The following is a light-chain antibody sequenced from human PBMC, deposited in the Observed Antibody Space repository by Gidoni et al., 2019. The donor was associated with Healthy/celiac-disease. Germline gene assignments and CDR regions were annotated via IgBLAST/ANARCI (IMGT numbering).Light chain of an antibody. V-gene: IGKV1-39*01. Sequence: DIQMTQSPSSLSASVGDRVTITCRASQSISSYLNWYQQKPGKAPKLLIYAASSLQSGVPSRFSGSGSGTDFTLTISSLQPEDFATYYCQQSYNTPVTFXQXTKVEIK. CDR3: QQSYNTPVT. J-gene: IGKJ1*01. CDR2: AAS. CDR1: QSISSY.